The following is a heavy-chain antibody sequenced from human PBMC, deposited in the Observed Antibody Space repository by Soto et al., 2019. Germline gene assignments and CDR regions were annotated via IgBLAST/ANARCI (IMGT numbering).Heavy chain of an antibody. V-gene: IGHV3-21*01. CDR2: ISSSSSYI. J-gene: IGHJ4*02. D-gene: IGHD3-22*01. CDR3: ARGLGYYDSSGYYQFDY. Sequence: GGSLRLSCAASGFTFSSYSMNWAGQAQGKGLEWVSSISSSSSYIYYADSVKGRFTISRDNAKNSLYLQMNSLRAEDTAVYYCARGLGYYDSSGYYQFDYWRQGTLVTFSS. CDR1: GFTFSSYS.